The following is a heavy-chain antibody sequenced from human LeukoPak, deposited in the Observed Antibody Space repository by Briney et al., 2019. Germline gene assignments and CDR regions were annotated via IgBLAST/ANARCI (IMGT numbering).Heavy chain of an antibody. CDR1: GGSISSSSYY. CDR2: IYYSGST. CDR3: ASIEVAGSY. D-gene: IGHD6-19*01. Sequence: SETLSLTCTVSGGSISSSSYYWGWIRQPPGKGLEWIGSIYYSGSTYYNPSLKSRVTISVDTSKNQFSLKLSSVTAAYTAVYYCASIEVAGSYWGQGTLVTVSS. J-gene: IGHJ4*02. V-gene: IGHV4-39*01.